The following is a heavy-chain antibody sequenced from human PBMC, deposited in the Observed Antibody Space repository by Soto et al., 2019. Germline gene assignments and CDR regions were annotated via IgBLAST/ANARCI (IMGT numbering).Heavy chain of an antibody. V-gene: IGHV4-59*01. D-gene: IGHD3-22*01. J-gene: IGHJ4*02. CDR2: IYYNGGT. Sequence: SETLSLTCTVSGGSISTYYWSWIRQPPGKGLEWIGYIYYNGGTNYNPSLKSRVTISVDTSKIQFSLKLNSVTAADTAVYYCARGRGFYDSSGYSDYWGQGILVTVSS. CDR1: GGSISTYY. CDR3: ARGRGFYDSSGYSDY.